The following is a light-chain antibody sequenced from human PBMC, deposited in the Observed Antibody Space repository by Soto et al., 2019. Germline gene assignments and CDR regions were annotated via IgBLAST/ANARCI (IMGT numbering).Light chain of an antibody. V-gene: IGKV3-20*01. CDR2: GAS. CDR3: QQYGSSPRT. CDR1: QSVSSNY. J-gene: IGKJ1*01. Sequence: EIVLTQSPGTLSLSPGERATLSCRASQSVSSNYLAWYQQKPGQAPRLLIYGASSRATGIPDRFSGSGSGTDFTLTISRLEPEDFAVYSCQQYGSSPRTLGQGTKVDIK.